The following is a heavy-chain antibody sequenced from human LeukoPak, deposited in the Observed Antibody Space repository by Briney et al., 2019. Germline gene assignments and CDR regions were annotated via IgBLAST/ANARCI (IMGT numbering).Heavy chain of an antibody. J-gene: IGHJ6*04. D-gene: IGHD2-15*01. CDR2: IIPIFGTA. Sequence: SVKVSCKASGGTFSSYAISWVRQAPGQGLEWMGGIIPIFGTANYARKFQGRVTITADKSTSTAYMELSSLRSEDTAVYYCARMSYCSGGGCLGFGMGVWGKGTTVTVSS. CDR1: GGTFSSYA. V-gene: IGHV1-69*06. CDR3: ARMSYCSGGGCLGFGMGV.